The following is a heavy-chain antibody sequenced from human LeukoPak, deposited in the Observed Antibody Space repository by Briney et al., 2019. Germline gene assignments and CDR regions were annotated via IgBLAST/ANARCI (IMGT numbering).Heavy chain of an antibody. Sequence: SETLSLTCTVSGGSISSYYWSWIRQPPGKGLEWIGYIYYSGSTNYNPSLKSRVTISVDTSKNQFSLKLSSVTAADTAVYYCARSQNLYYYYGMDVWGQGTTVTVSS. CDR3: ARSQNLYYYYGMDV. J-gene: IGHJ6*02. CDR2: IYYSGST. D-gene: IGHD3-3*01. V-gene: IGHV4-59*08. CDR1: GGSISSYY.